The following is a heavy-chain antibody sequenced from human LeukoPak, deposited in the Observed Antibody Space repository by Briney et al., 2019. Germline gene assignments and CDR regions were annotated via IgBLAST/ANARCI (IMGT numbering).Heavy chain of an antibody. CDR3: ARKGEVTAPTKNAFDI. CDR2: ITSSATYI. Sequence: GGSLRLSCAASGFTFSSYNMNWVRPAPGKAMEWVSSITSSATYIFYADSVKGRFTISRDNAKNSLYLQMDSLGPEDTAVYYCARKGEVTAPTKNAFDIWGQGTMVTVSS. V-gene: IGHV3-21*01. D-gene: IGHD2-21*02. CDR1: GFTFSSYN. J-gene: IGHJ3*02.